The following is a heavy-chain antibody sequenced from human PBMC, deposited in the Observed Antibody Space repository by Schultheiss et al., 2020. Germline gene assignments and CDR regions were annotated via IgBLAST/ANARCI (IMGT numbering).Heavy chain of an antibody. J-gene: IGHJ4*02. CDR2: INHSGST. V-gene: IGHV4-61*08. CDR1: GGSISSGGYY. D-gene: IGHD4-17*01. CDR3: ARGAGTVTTVGADFDY. Sequence: SETLSLTCTVSGGSISSGGYYWSWIRQHPGKGLEWIGEINHSGSTNYNPSLKSRVTISVDTSKNQFSLNLSSVTAADTAVYYCARGAGTVTTVGADFDYWGQGTLVTVSS.